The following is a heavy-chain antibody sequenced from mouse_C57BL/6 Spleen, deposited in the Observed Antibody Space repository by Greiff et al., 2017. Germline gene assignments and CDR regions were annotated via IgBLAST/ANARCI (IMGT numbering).Heavy chain of an antibody. D-gene: IGHD2-4*01. CDR3: ARYDYDRYYFDY. Sequence: QVQLQQSGAELARPGASVKLSCKASGYTFTSYGISWVKQRTGQGLEWIGEVYPRSGNTYYNEKFKGKATLTADKSSSTAYMELRSLTSEDSAVXFCARYDYDRYYFDYWGQGTTPTVSS. J-gene: IGHJ2*01. V-gene: IGHV1-81*01. CDR2: VYPRSGNT. CDR1: GYTFTSYG.